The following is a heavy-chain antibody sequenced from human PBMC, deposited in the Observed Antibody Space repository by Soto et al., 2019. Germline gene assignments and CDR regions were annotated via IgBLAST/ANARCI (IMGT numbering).Heavy chain of an antibody. D-gene: IGHD6-13*01. CDR1: GGSISSSSYY. CDR2: IYYSGST. J-gene: IGHJ4*02. CDR3: ARAPKGGAAAGPHFDY. V-gene: IGHV4-39*07. Sequence: SETLSLTCTVSGGSISSSSYYWGWIRQPPGKGLEWIGSIYYSGSTYYNPSLKSRVTISVDTSKNQFSLKLSSVTAADTAVYYCARAPKGGAAAGPHFDYWGQGTLVTVSS.